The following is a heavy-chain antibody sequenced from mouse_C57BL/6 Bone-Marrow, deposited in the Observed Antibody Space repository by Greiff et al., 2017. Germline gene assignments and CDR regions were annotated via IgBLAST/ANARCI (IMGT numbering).Heavy chain of an antibody. CDR3: AKDYGSRVEFDY. V-gene: IGHV14-2*01. D-gene: IGHD1-1*01. J-gene: IGHJ2*01. CDR1: GFNIKDYY. CDR2: IDPEDGET. Sequence: VHVKQSGAELVKPGASVKLSCTASGFNIKDYYMHWVKQRTEQGLEWIGRIDPEDGETKYAPKFQGKATITADTSSNTAYLQLSSLTSEDTAVYYCAKDYGSRVEFDYWGQGTTLTGSS.